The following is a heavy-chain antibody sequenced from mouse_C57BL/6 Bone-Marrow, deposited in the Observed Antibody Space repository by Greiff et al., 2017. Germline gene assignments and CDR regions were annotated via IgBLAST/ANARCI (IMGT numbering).Heavy chain of an antibody. D-gene: IGHD1-1*01. CDR1: GFTFSSYT. V-gene: IGHV5-9*01. Sequence: EVKLMESGGGLVKPGGSLKLSCAASGFTFSSYTMSWVRQTPEKRLQWVAAISGGGGNTYYPDSVKGRFTISRDNDKNIMYLQMSSLRSEDTAWCNCSRQVTTVLATKYFDVCGTGTTVTVSS. CDR3: SRQVTTVLATKYFDV. J-gene: IGHJ1*03. CDR2: ISGGGGNT.